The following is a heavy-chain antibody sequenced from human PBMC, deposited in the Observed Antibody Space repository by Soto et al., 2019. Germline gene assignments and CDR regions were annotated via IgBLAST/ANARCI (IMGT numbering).Heavy chain of an antibody. CDR2: VYYSGST. CDR3: VRDYLLTGFDP. CDR1: GGSISNYY. Sequence: KSSETLSLTCTVSGGSISNYYWTWVRQPPGKGLEWIGYVYYSGSTNYNPSLESRVTISIDASKNQFSLKTKSVTAADTAVYYCVRDYLLTGFDPWGQGALVTVSS. V-gene: IGHV4-59*01. D-gene: IGHD3-9*01. J-gene: IGHJ5*02.